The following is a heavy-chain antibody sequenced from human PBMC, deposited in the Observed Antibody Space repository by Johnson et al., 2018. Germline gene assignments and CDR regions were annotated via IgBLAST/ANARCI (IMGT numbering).Heavy chain of an antibody. CDR1: GFTFSSYA. CDR2: ISGSGGST. J-gene: IGHJ6*03. CDR3: AKMGGDYVSYYYYYMDV. D-gene: IGHD4-17*01. V-gene: IGHV3-23*04. Sequence: EVQLVESGGGLVQXGGSLRLXCAASGFTFSSYAMTWVRQAPGKGLEWVSVISGSGGSTYCADSVKGRFTLSRDNSKNTLYLQMNRPRADDTAVYYCAKMGGDYVSYYYYYMDVWGRGTTVTVSS.